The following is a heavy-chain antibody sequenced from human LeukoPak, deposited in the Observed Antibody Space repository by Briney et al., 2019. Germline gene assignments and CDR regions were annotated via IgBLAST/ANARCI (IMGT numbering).Heavy chain of an antibody. D-gene: IGHD2-8*01. CDR2: ITSTASTI. J-gene: IGHJ4*02. CDR1: GFTFSGYS. CDR3: AKDWSCTNNICRGDFDY. Sequence: GGSLRLSCAASGFTFSGYSMTWVRQAPGKGLEWVSHITSTASTIYYADSVKGRFTISRDNARNSLYLQMNSLRAEDTAVYYCAKDWSCTNNICRGDFDYWGQGTLVTVSS. V-gene: IGHV3-48*01.